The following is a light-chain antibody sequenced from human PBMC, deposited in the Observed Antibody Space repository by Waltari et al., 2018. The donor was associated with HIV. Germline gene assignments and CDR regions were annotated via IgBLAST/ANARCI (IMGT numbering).Light chain of an antibody. CDR3: SSYAGSSTLYV. CDR2: EVS. CDR1: SSDVGGYKY. V-gene: IGLV2-14*01. J-gene: IGLJ1*01. Sequence: QSALTQPASVSGSPGQSITISCTGTSSDVGGYKYVSWYQQHPGKAPNLMIYEVSNRPSGFSYRFSGSKSGKTASLTISGLQAEDEADYYCSSYAGSSTLYVFGTGTRVTVL.